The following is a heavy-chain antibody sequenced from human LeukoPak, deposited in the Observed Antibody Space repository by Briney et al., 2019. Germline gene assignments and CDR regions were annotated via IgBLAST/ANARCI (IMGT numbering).Heavy chain of an antibody. CDR3: AGGNWNYRKNNWFDP. D-gene: IGHD1-7*01. CDR1: GGSISSSNW. V-gene: IGHV4-4*02. CDR2: IYHSGST. Sequence: SGTLSLTCAVSGGSISSSNWWSWVRQPPGKGLEWIGEIYHSGSTNYNPSLKSRVTISVDKSKNQFSLKLSSVTAADTAVYYCAGGNWNYRKNNWFDPWGQGTLVTVSS. J-gene: IGHJ5*02.